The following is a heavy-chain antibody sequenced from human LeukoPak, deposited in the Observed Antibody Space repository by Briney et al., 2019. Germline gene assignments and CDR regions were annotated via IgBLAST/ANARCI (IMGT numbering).Heavy chain of an antibody. V-gene: IGHV1-2*02. Sequence: GASVKVSCKVSGYTFTYYYIHWVRQAPGQGLEWMGWTSPKGAGTMSAQKFQGRITMTGDTSISTVYMELDRLTFDDTAEYYCARDNYGTLDYWGQGTLVTVSS. CDR2: TSPKGAGT. J-gene: IGHJ4*02. CDR3: ARDNYGTLDY. CDR1: GYTFTYYY. D-gene: IGHD4-17*01.